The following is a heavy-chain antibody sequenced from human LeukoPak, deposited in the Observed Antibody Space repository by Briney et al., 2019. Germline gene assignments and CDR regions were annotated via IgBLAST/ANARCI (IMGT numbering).Heavy chain of an antibody. CDR2: IYSGGST. Sequence: GGSLRLSCAGSGFTVSRSYMSWVRQAPGKGLEWVSIIYSGGSTYYADSVKGRFTISRDNSKNTVYVQMNSLRAEDTAVYYCAKGVGYGGMDVWGQGTTVTVSS. CDR1: GFTVSRSY. D-gene: IGHD2-8*01. J-gene: IGHJ6*02. CDR3: AKGVGYGGMDV. V-gene: IGHV3-66*02.